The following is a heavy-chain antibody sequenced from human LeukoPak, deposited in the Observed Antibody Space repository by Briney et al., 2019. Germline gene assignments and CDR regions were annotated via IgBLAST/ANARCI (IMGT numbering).Heavy chain of an antibody. D-gene: IGHD6-6*01. V-gene: IGHV3-53*01. J-gene: IGHJ6*03. CDR2: IYSGGST. CDR1: GFTVSSNY. Sequence: GGSLRLSCAASGFTVSSNYMSWVRQAPGKGLEWVSVIYSGGSTYYADSVKGRFTISRDNSKNTLYLQMNSLRAEDTAVYYCARDISSSSSGGYYYYMDVWGKGTTGTVSS. CDR3: ARDISSSSSGGYYYYMDV.